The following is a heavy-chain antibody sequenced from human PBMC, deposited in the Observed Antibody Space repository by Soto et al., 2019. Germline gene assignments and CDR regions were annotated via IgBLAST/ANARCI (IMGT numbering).Heavy chain of an antibody. V-gene: IGHV3-30-3*01. CDR3: ARDGLSGRGPTYGMDA. CDR2: ISYDGNDK. Sequence: PGGSLRLSCAASGFSFRSFAIHWVRQAPGKGLEWVAVISYDGNDKNYAGSVKGRFTISRDNSKNTLYLQMNSLRAEDTAVYYCARDGLSGRGPTYGMDAWGKGTTVTVSS. J-gene: IGHJ6*04. D-gene: IGHD3-10*01. CDR1: GFSFRSFA.